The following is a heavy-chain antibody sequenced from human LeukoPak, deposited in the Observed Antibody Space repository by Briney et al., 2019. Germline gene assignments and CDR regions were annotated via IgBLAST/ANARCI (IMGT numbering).Heavy chain of an antibody. CDR3: ARDTDTVTTILDY. Sequence: GGSLRLSCAASGFTFSSYWMHWGRQAPGKGLGWGSRINSDGCSTSYADSVKGRFTISRDNAKNTLYLQMTSLRAEDTAVYYCARDTDTVTTILDYWGRGTLVTVSS. CDR2: INSDGCST. CDR1: GFTFSSYW. V-gene: IGHV3-74*01. J-gene: IGHJ4*02. D-gene: IGHD4-17*01.